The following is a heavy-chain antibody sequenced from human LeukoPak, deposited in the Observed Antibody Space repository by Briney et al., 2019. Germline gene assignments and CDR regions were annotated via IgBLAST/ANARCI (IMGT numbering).Heavy chain of an antibody. D-gene: IGHD6-13*01. V-gene: IGHV1-46*01. CDR1: GYTFTNYY. Sequence: ASVKVSCKASGYTFTNYYIHWVRQAPGQGLEWLGIINPSGGSTSYTQKFRGRVTMTRDMSTSIVYMELSGLRSGDTAVYYCARSFGASRQYSSSWYYYYMDVWGKGTTVTVSS. CDR2: INPSGGST. J-gene: IGHJ6*03. CDR3: ARSFGASRQYSSSWYYYYMDV.